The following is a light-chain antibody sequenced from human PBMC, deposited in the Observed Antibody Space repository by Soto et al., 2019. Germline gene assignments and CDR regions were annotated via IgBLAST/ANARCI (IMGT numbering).Light chain of an antibody. V-gene: IGLV1-44*01. CDR3: AAWDDSLSGDWV. CDR1: NSNIGSNV. CDR2: NNS. Sequence: QSVLTQPPSASGTPGQRVTISCSGSNSNIGSNVVNWYQHLPGTAPKLLIFNNSQRPSGVPDRFSGSKSGTSASLAISGLQPEDEADYYCAAWDDSLSGDWVFGGGTQLTVL. J-gene: IGLJ3*02.